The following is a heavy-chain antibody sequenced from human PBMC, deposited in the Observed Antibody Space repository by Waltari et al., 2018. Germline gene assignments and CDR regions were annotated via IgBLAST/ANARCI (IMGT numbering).Heavy chain of an antibody. CDR3: ARSYDSSGLGDAFDI. J-gene: IGHJ3*02. V-gene: IGHV3-7*01. CDR2: IKQDGSEK. D-gene: IGHD3-22*01. Sequence: EVQLVESGGGLVQPGGSLRLSCAASGFTFSSHWMSWVRQAPGKGLEWVANIKQDGSEKYYVDSVKGRFTISRDNAKNSLYLQMNSLRAEDTAVYYCARSYDSSGLGDAFDIWGQGTMVTVSS. CDR1: GFTFSSHW.